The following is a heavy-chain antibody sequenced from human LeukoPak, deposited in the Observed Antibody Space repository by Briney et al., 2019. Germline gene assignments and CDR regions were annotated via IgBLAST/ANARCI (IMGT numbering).Heavy chain of an antibody. CDR3: ARAFTVTTNWFDP. CDR1: GFTFSSYS. D-gene: IGHD4-17*01. Sequence: GGSLRLSCAASGFTFSSYSMNWVRQAPGKGLEWVSYISSSSTIYYADSVKGRFTISRDNAKNSLYLQMNSLRAEDTAVYYCARAFTVTTNWFDPWGQGTLVTVSS. V-gene: IGHV3-48*01. J-gene: IGHJ5*02. CDR2: ISSSSTI.